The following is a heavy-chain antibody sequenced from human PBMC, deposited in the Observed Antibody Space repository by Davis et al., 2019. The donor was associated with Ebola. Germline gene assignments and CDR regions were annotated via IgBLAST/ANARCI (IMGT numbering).Heavy chain of an antibody. Sequence: KVSCKGSGYSFTNFWIGWVRQMPGKGLEWMGIIYPGDSDTRYSPSFQGQVTISADKSISTAYLQWSSLKSSDTAMYYCARGYWYFDVWGRGTLVTVSS. CDR3: ARGYWYFDV. J-gene: IGHJ2*01. CDR1: GYSFTNFW. CDR2: IYPGDSDT. V-gene: IGHV5-51*01.